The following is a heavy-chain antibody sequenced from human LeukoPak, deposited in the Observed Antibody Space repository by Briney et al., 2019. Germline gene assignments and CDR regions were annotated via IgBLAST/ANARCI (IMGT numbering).Heavy chain of an antibody. CDR3: ARGAESYYGSGSHIPGDYYYYMDV. D-gene: IGHD3-10*01. Sequence: ASVKVSCKASGYTFTGYYMHWVRQAPGQGLEWMGWINPNSGGTNYAQKFQGRVTMTRDTSISTAYMELSRLRSDDTAVYYCARGAESYYGSGSHIPGDYYYYMDVWGKGTTVTVSS. V-gene: IGHV1-2*02. J-gene: IGHJ6*03. CDR1: GYTFTGYY. CDR2: INPNSGGT.